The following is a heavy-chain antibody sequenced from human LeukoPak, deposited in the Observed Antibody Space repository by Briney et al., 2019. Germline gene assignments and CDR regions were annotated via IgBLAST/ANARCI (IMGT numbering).Heavy chain of an antibody. CDR3: ARHLRRSSNRYFEY. Sequence: PSETLSLTCTASGVSFSGYYRSWVRQPPEKGLEWVSYIKYTGATNYNPSVKRRVTISVETSKNQFSLRLSSVTAADTAVYYCARHLRRSSNRYFEYWGQGTLVTVSS. J-gene: IGHJ4*02. CDR2: IKYTGAT. V-gene: IGHV4-59*08. CDR1: GVSFSGYY. D-gene: IGHD2-2*01.